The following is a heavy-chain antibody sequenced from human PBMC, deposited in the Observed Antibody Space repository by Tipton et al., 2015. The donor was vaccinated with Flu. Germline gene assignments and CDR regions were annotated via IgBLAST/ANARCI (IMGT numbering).Heavy chain of an antibody. D-gene: IGHD4-11*01. Sequence: TLSLTCTVSGGTIRFSSYYWGWIRQPPGKGLEWIGTTYYSGSTYYSPSLESRVHVSVDTSNNHFSLKVFSVTAADTAVYYGARRDYSNYVSDPKSWFAPWGQGILVTVSS. J-gene: IGHJ5*02. V-gene: IGHV4-39*02. CDR3: ARRDYSNYVSDPKSWFAP. CDR1: GGTIRFSSYY. CDR2: TYYSGST.